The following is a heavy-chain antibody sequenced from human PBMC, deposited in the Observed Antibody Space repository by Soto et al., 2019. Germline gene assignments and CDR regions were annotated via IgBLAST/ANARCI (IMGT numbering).Heavy chain of an antibody. Sequence: GGSLRLSCAASGFTFSSYWMHWVRQAPGKGLVWVSRINSDGSSTSYADSVKGRFTISRDNAKNTLYLQMNSLRAEDTAVYYCARGEKYYDILTGSRGGAFDIWGQGTMVTVSS. CDR3: ARGEKYYDILTGSRGGAFDI. CDR1: GFTFSSYW. J-gene: IGHJ3*02. D-gene: IGHD3-9*01. CDR2: INSDGSST. V-gene: IGHV3-74*01.